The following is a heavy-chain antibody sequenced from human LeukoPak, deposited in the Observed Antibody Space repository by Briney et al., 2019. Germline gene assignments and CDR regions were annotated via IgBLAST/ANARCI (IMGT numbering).Heavy chain of an antibody. CDR3: ARHSPTYYDFDY. D-gene: IGHD3-10*01. CDR2: ILHSGST. Sequence: PSATLSLTCTVSGGSISNYYWTWLRQPPGKGLEWIGYILHSGSTKYNPSLQSRVTISVDTSKNRFSLKLSSVTAADTAVYYCARHSPTYYDFDYWGQGTLVTVSS. CDR1: GGSISNYY. V-gene: IGHV4-59*08. J-gene: IGHJ4*02.